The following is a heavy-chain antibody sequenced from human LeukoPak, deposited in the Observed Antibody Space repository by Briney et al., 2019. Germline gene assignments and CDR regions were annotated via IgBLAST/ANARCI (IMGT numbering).Heavy chain of an antibody. CDR3: ARDPGGSGN. J-gene: IGHJ4*02. V-gene: IGHV3-7*01. CDR1: GSTFNSYW. CDR2: IKQDGSKK. Sequence: GGSLRLSCAASGSTFNSYWMSWVRQAPGKGLEWVANIKQDGSKKYYEDSVEGRFTISRDNAANSLYLQLNSLRAEDTAVYYCARDPGGSGNWGQGTLVTVSS. D-gene: IGHD3-10*01.